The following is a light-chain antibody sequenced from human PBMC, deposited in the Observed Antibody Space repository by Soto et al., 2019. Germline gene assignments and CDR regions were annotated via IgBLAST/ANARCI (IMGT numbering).Light chain of an antibody. J-gene: IGKJ1*01. CDR1: QSISSW. Sequence: DIQMTQSPSTLSPSVRDRVTITCRASQSISSWLAWYQQKPGKAPKLLIYDASSLESGVPSRFSGSGSGTEFSLTISSLQPDDSATYYCQQYNTFWTFGQGTKVDI. V-gene: IGKV1-5*01. CDR3: QQYNTFWT. CDR2: DAS.